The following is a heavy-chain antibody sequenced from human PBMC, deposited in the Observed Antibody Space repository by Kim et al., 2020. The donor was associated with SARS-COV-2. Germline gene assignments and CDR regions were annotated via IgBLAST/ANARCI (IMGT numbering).Heavy chain of an antibody. J-gene: IGHJ5*02. CDR1: GYTFTSYA. D-gene: IGHD4-17*01. Sequence: ASVKVSCKASGYTFTSYAMHWVRQAPGQRLEWMGWINAGNGNTKYSQKFQGRVTITRDTSASTAYMELSSLRSEDTAVYYCARDGGYGDYWFDPWGQGTLVTVSS. V-gene: IGHV1-3*01. CDR2: INAGNGNT. CDR3: ARDGGYGDYWFDP.